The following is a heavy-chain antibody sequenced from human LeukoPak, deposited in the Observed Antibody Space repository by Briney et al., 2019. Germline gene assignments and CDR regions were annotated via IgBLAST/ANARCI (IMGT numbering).Heavy chain of an antibody. CDR2: IYHSGST. J-gene: IGHJ5*02. V-gene: IGHV4-4*02. CDR3: ARKGYDYGWFDP. D-gene: IGHD5-12*01. CDR1: GGSISSSNW. Sequence: PSETLSLTCAVSGGSISSSNWWSGVRQPPGKGLEWVGEIYHSGSTNYNPSLKSRVTISVDKSKNQFSLKLSSVTAADTAVYYCARKGYDYGWFDPWGQGSLVTVSS.